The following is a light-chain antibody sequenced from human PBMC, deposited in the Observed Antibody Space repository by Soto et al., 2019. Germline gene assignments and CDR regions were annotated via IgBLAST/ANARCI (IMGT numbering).Light chain of an antibody. V-gene: IGKV3-20*01. Sequence: EIVLTQSPGTLSLSPGERATLSCRASQSVRSNYLAWYQQKPGQAPRLLIYGASSRATGIPDRFSGTGSGTDVTLTISRLEPEDFAVYYCHQYGGSPYTFGQGTKLEIK. CDR3: HQYGGSPYT. J-gene: IGKJ2*01. CDR1: QSVRSNY. CDR2: GAS.